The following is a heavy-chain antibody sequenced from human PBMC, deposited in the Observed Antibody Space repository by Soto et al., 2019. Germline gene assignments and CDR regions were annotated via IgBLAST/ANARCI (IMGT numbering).Heavy chain of an antibody. D-gene: IGHD2-2*01. CDR2: IYYSGST. Sequence: PSETLSLTCTVSGGSISSSSYYWGWIRQPPGKGLEWIGSIYYSGSTYYNPSLKSRVTISVDTSKNQFSLKLSSVTATDTAVYYCARRLGVVVPAAMYYYYYMDVWGKGTTVTVSS. CDR3: ARRLGVVVPAAMYYYYYMDV. J-gene: IGHJ6*03. CDR1: GGSISSSSYY. V-gene: IGHV4-39*01.